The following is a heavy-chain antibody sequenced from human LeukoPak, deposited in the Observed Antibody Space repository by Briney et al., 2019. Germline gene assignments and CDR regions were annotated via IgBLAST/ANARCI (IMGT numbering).Heavy chain of an antibody. J-gene: IGHJ4*02. CDR3: ARRGNSRYSGYDGIDY. V-gene: IGHV5-51*01. CDR1: GYSFTSYW. CDR2: IYPGDSDT. Sequence: GESLKISCKGSGYSFTSYWIGWVRQMPGKGLEWMGIIYPGDSDTRYSPSFQGQVTISADKSISTAYLQWSSLKASDTAMYYCARRGNSRYSGYDGIDYWGQGTLVTVSS. D-gene: IGHD5-12*01.